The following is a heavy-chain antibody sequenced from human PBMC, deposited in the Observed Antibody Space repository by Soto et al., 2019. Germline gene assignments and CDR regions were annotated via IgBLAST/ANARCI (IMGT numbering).Heavy chain of an antibody. Sequence: GGSLRLSCAASGFTFSSYEMNWVRQAPGKGLEWVSYISSSGSTIYYADSVKGRFTISRDNAKNSLYLQMNSLRAEGTAVYYCARDGAGHIVVVPAASPTGMDVWGQGTTVTVSS. CDR3: ARDGAGHIVVVPAASPTGMDV. V-gene: IGHV3-48*03. CDR1: GFTFSSYE. J-gene: IGHJ6*02. D-gene: IGHD2-2*01. CDR2: ISSSGSTI.